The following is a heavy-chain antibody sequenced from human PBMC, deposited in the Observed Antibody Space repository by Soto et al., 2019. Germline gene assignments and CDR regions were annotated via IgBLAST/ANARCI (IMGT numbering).Heavy chain of an antibody. V-gene: IGHV3-48*02. Sequence: GGSLRLSCAASGFTFSSYSMNWVRQAPGKGLEWVSYISSSSSTIYYADSVKGRFTISRDNAKNSLYLQMNSLRDEDTAVYYCAIDITGDFMYDAFDIWGQGTMVTVSS. CDR1: GFTFSSYS. CDR3: AIDITGDFMYDAFDI. CDR2: ISSSSSTI. J-gene: IGHJ3*02. D-gene: IGHD7-27*01.